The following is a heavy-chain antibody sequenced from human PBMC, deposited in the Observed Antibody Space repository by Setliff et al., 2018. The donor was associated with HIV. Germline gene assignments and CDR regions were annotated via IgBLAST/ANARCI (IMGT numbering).Heavy chain of an antibody. Sequence: ASLKVSCKASGYTFTSYYIHWVRQAPGQGLEWMGIINPSGGGTTYAQTFQDRVTMSRDTSTSTVYMELSSLRSEDTAVYYCAREALHAGGWRGAFDIWGQGTMVTVS. CDR3: AREALHAGGWRGAFDI. CDR1: GYTFTSYY. V-gene: IGHV1-46*01. D-gene: IGHD6-19*01. J-gene: IGHJ3*02. CDR2: INPSGGGT.